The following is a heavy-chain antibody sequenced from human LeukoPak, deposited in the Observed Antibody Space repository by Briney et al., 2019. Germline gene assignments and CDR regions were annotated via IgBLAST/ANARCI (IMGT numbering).Heavy chain of an antibody. CDR1: GFTFSSYA. D-gene: IGHD6-13*01. CDR2: ISGSGGST. V-gene: IGHV3-23*01. Sequence: GGSLRLSCAASGFTFSSYAMSWVRQAPGKGLEWVSAISGSGGSTYYADSVKGRFTISRDNSKNTLYLQMNSLRAEDTAVYYCAKGVSAAANYYYYMDVWGKGTTVTVSS. J-gene: IGHJ6*03. CDR3: AKGVSAAANYYYYMDV.